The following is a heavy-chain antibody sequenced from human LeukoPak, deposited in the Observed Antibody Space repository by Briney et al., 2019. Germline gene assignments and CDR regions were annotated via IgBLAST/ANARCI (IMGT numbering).Heavy chain of an antibody. Sequence: GGSLRLSCAASGFTFSSSAMSWVRQAPGKGLEWVAAISDTGRLSYCADSVNGRFTISRDNSKNTLSLQMNSLRAEDTAVYYCASPGYCSGGSCRLKDYYYYGMDVWGQGTTVTVSS. V-gene: IGHV3-23*01. CDR3: ASPGYCSGGSCRLKDYYYYGMDV. CDR2: ISDTGRLS. J-gene: IGHJ6*02. D-gene: IGHD2-15*01. CDR1: GFTFSSSA.